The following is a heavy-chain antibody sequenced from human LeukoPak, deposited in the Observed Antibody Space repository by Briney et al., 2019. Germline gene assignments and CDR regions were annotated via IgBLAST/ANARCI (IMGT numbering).Heavy chain of an antibody. CDR1: GFTFSGFW. D-gene: IGHD5-18*01. Sequence: VQPGGSLRLSCAVSGFTFSGFWMSWSRQAPGKGLEWVANIKQDGSEKYYVDSVKGRFTISRDNAKNSLYLQMNSLRAEDTAVYYCARGYSYGDYWGQGTLVTVSS. V-gene: IGHV3-7*03. J-gene: IGHJ4*02. CDR3: ARGYSYGDY. CDR2: IKQDGSEK.